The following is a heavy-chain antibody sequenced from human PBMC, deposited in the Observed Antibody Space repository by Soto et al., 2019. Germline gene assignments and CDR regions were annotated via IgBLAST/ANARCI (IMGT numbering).Heavy chain of an antibody. CDR2: ISGSGGST. Sequence: GGSLRLSCAASGFTFSSYAMSWVRQAPGKGLEWVSAISGSGGSTYYADSVKGRFTISRDNSKNTLYLQMNSLRAEDTAVYYCAKQVVGATPYYYYYMDVWGKGTTVTVS. V-gene: IGHV3-23*01. CDR1: GFTFSSYA. J-gene: IGHJ6*03. CDR3: AKQVVGATPYYYYYMDV. D-gene: IGHD1-26*01.